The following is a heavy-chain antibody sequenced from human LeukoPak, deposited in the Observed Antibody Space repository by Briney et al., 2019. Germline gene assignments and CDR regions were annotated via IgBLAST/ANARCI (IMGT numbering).Heavy chain of an antibody. CDR1: GFTFSNYW. J-gene: IGHJ4*02. D-gene: IGHD4-17*01. CDR2: ISGSGGST. CDR3: AKVGSLRPYYFDY. Sequence: GGSLRLSCAASGFTFSNYWMHWVRQAPGKGLEWVSAISGSGGSTYYADSVKGRFTISRDNSKNTLYLQMNSLRAEDTAVYYCAKVGSLRPYYFDYWGQGTLVTVSS. V-gene: IGHV3-23*01.